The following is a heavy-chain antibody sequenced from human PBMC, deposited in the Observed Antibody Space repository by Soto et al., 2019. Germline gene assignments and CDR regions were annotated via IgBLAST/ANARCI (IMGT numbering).Heavy chain of an antibody. CDR2: IYGSGGT. D-gene: IGHD3-16*01. V-gene: IGHV4-4*07. Sequence: PSETLSLTCTVSGGSMFSYYWSCIRQPAGKGLEWIARIYGSGGTNYNPSLKSRVTMSLDTSKNKFSLRLTSVTAADTAVYYCAREGASSYASRHFDNWGPGTLVTVSS. CDR3: AREGASSYASRHFDN. CDR1: GGSMFSYY. J-gene: IGHJ4*02.